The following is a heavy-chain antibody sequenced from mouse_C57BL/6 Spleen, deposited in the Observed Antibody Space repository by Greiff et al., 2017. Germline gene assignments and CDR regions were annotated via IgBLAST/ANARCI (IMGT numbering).Heavy chain of an antibody. J-gene: IGHJ4*01. CDR2: INPNNGGT. Sequence: EVQLQQSGPELVKPGASVKISCKASGYTFTDYYMNWVKQSHGKSLEWIGDINPNNGGTSYNQKFKGKATLTVDQSSSTAYMELRSLTSEDSAVYYCARGDYDYDEGDAMDYWGQGTSVTVSS. V-gene: IGHV1-26*01. CDR3: ARGDYDYDEGDAMDY. CDR1: GYTFTDYY. D-gene: IGHD2-4*01.